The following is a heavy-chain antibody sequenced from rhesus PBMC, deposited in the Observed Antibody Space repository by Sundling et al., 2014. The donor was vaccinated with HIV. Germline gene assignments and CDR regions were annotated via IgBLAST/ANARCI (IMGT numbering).Heavy chain of an antibody. CDR3: ARVGSRNGFVYYGLDS. CDR2: IDWSGDNT. D-gene: IGHD2-33*01. Sequence: EVQLVESGGGVVQPGGSLRLSCTASGFTFGDYAVHWVRQTPGKGLEWVSGIDWSGDNTAYADSVKGRFTFSRDNAKNSLYLQMNRLRAEDTALYYCARVGSRNGFVYYGLDSWGQGVVVTVSS. CDR1: GFTFGDYA. V-gene: IGHV3-201*01. J-gene: IGHJ6*01.